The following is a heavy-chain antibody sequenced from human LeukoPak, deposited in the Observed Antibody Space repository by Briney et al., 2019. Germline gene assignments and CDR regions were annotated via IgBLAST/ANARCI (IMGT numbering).Heavy chain of an antibody. V-gene: IGHV1-2*02. Sequence: ASVKVSCKASGYTFTGYYMHWVRPAPGQGLEWMGWINPNSGGTNYAQKFQGRVTMTRDTSISTAYMELSRLRSEDTAVYYCAQGRIAVADHAFDIWGQGTMVTVSS. CDR3: AQGRIAVADHAFDI. J-gene: IGHJ3*02. D-gene: IGHD6-19*01. CDR2: INPNSGGT. CDR1: GYTFTGYY.